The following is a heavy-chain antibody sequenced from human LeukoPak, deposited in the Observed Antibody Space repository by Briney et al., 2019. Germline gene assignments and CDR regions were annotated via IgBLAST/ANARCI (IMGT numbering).Heavy chain of an antibody. D-gene: IGHD2-2*01. Sequence: ASVKVSCKASGCTFTSYAMHWLRQAPGQRLEWMGWINAGNGNTKYSQKFQGRVTITRDTSASTAYMELSSLRSEDTAVYYCARLRAGYCSSTSCPYWYFDLWGRGTLVTVSS. CDR3: ARLRAGYCSSTSCPYWYFDL. CDR1: GCTFTSYA. CDR2: INAGNGNT. J-gene: IGHJ2*01. V-gene: IGHV1-3*01.